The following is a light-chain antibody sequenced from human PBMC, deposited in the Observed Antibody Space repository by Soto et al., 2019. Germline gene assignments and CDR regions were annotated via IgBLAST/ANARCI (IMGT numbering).Light chain of an antibody. J-gene: IGLJ1*01. V-gene: IGLV2-14*01. CDR2: DVS. Sequence: QSVLTQPASVSGSPGQSITISCTGTSSDVGGYNYISWYQQHPGKARKLMIYDVSNRPSGVSNRFSGSKSGNTASLTISGLQAEDEADYYCSSYTSSSTPHFVFGTGTKLTVL. CDR3: SSYTSSSTPHFV. CDR1: SSDVGGYNY.